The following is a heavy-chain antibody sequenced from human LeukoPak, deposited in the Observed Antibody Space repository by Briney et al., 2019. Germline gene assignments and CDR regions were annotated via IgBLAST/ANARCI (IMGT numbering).Heavy chain of an antibody. J-gene: IGHJ4*02. CDR2: ISGSGGST. CDR3: AKDSALLWFGEPHFDY. D-gene: IGHD3-10*01. CDR1: GFTFSSYA. V-gene: IGHV3-23*01. Sequence: PGGSLRLSCAASGFTFSSYAMSWVRQAPGKGLEWVSAISGSGGSTYYADSVKGRFTISRDNSKNTLYLQMNSLRAEDTAVYYRAKDSALLWFGEPHFDYWGQGTLVTVSS.